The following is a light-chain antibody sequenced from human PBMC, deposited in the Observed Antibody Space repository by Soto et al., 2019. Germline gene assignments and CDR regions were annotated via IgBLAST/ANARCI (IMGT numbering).Light chain of an antibody. V-gene: IGKV3-11*01. J-gene: IGKJ4*01. CDR2: DAS. CDR1: QRVSSY. CDR3: QQRSNWLT. Sequence: EIVLTQSPATLSLSPGERATLSCRASQRVSSYLAWYQQTPSQAPRLLISDASNRATGIPARFSGSGSGTDFTLTISSLEPEDFAVYYCQQRSNWLTFGGGTKVEIK.